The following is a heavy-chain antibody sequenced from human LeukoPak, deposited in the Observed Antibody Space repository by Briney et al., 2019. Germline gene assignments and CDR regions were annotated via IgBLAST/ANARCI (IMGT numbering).Heavy chain of an antibody. D-gene: IGHD3-10*01. Sequence: ASVKVSCKASGGTFSSYAISWVRQAPGQGLEWMGGINPNSGNTGYAQKFQGRVTMTRNSSISTAYMELSSLRSEDTAVYYCARGDYYGSGSSDYWGQGTLVTVSS. CDR3: ARGDYYGSGSSDY. CDR2: INPNSGNT. V-gene: IGHV1-8*02. CDR1: GGTFSSYA. J-gene: IGHJ4*02.